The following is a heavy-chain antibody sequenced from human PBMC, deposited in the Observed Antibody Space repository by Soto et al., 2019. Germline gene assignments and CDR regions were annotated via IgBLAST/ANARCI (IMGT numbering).Heavy chain of an antibody. CDR2: IYSGGST. D-gene: IGHD2-15*01. Sequence: EVQLVESGGGLVQHGGSLRLSCAASGITVSSSYMSWARPAPGKGLEWVSVIYSGGSTYYADSAKGRFTISRDNYKYVLYLQLNSLRAEDTAVYYCARDGGNSGGGGTHWYYYRDVWGKGTTVTVSS. CDR3: ARDGGNSGGGGTHWYYYRDV. J-gene: IGHJ6*03. CDR1: GITVSSSY. V-gene: IGHV3-66*01.